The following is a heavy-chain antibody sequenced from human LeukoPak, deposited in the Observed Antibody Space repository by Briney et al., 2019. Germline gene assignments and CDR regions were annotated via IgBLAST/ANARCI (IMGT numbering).Heavy chain of an antibody. Sequence: SETLSLTCTVSGXSFSSYYWSWMRQSPGKGLEWIEYIHYSGSTNYNPSLKSRVTISLDTSKNQYSLQLSSVTAADTAVYYCASTEWNYARWGQGTLVTVSS. CDR3: ASTEWNYAR. J-gene: IGHJ4*02. V-gene: IGHV4-59*08. CDR1: GXSFSSYY. CDR2: IHYSGST. D-gene: IGHD1-7*01.